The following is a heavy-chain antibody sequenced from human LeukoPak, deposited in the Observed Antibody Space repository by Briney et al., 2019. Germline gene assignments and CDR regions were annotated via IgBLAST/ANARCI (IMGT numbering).Heavy chain of an antibody. CDR3: ARDDGSGSYYPYFDF. CDR1: VESFSGFY. V-gene: IGHV4-34*01. D-gene: IGHD3-10*01. Sequence: SETLSLTCVVYVESFSGFYWSWIRQPPRKGREWIGEIKHTGSNNYNPTLKSRATISADTSNKQFSLPLNSVTAADTAVYYCARDDGSGSYYPYFDFWGQGTLVTVSS. J-gene: IGHJ4*02. CDR2: IKHTGSN.